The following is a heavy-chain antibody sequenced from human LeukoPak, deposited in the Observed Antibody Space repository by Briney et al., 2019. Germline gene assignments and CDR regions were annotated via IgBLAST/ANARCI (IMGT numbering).Heavy chain of an antibody. D-gene: IGHD3-10*01. J-gene: IGHJ4*02. CDR3: AQTNNYYGSGTYDY. CDR1: GGSFSAYY. V-gene: IGHV4-34*01. Sequence: SETLSLTCAVYGGSFSAYYWTWIRQPPGKGLEWSGEINHSGSTNYNPSLKSRVTISGDTSKNQFSLKLSSVTAADTAVYYCAQTNNYYGSGTYDYWGQGTLVTVSS. CDR2: INHSGST.